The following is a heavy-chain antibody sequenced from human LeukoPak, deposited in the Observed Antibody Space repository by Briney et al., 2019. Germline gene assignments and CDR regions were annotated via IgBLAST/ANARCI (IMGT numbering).Heavy chain of an antibody. CDR1: GFTLSSYA. J-gene: IGHJ4*02. V-gene: IGHV3-23*01. D-gene: IGHD6-19*01. Sequence: GGSLRLSCAASGFTLSSYAMSWVRQAPGKGLEWVSAISGSGGSTYYADSVKGRFTISRDNSKNTLYLQMNSLRAEDTAVYYCASGYSSGWYVYWGQGTLVTVSS. CDR2: ISGSGGST. CDR3: ASGYSSGWYVY.